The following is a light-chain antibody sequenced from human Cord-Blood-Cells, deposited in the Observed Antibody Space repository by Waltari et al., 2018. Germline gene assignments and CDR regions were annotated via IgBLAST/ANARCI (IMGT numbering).Light chain of an antibody. Sequence: DIQMTQSPSTLSASVGDRVNITCRASQSISSWLAWYQQKPGKAPKLLIYKASSLESGVPSRFSGSGSGTEFTLTISSLQPDDFATYYCQQYNSCPLTFGGGTKVEIK. CDR1: QSISSW. J-gene: IGKJ4*01. V-gene: IGKV1-5*03. CDR2: KAS. CDR3: QQYNSCPLT.